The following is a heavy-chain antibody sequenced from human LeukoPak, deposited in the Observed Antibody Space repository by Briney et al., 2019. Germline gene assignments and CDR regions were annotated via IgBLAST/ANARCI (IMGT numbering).Heavy chain of an antibody. V-gene: IGHV1-18*04. CDR1: GYTFTRYG. Sequence: GASVKVSCKASGYTFTRYGITWVRQAPGRGLEWMGWISTVNGDTNYAQNLQGRATMTTDTSTTTAYMELKNLRSDDTAVYYCAGGIAPDQYWGQGTLVTVSS. D-gene: IGHD1-14*01. CDR3: AGGIAPDQY. CDR2: ISTVNGDT. J-gene: IGHJ4*02.